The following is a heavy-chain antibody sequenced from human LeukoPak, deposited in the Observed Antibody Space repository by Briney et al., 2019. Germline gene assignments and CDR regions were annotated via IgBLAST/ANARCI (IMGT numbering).Heavy chain of an antibody. CDR2: IYYSGSS. V-gene: IGHV4-59*12. CDR3: ARDPPSSSGYPLGYFDY. Sequence: SETLSLTCTVSGGSISSYYWSWIRQPPGKGLEWIGYIYYSGSSNYNPSLKSRVTISVDTSKNQFSLKLTSVTAADTAVYYCARDPPSSSGYPLGYFDYWGQGTLVTVSS. D-gene: IGHD3-22*01. CDR1: GGSISSYY. J-gene: IGHJ4*02.